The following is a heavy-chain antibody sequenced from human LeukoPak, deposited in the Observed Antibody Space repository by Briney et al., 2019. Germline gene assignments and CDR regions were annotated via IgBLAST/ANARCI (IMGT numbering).Heavy chain of an antibody. J-gene: IGHJ4*02. CDR3: AGGRDVYRY. CDR2: IKQDGSEK. Sequence: GGSLRLSCAASGFTFSSYWMTWVRQAPGKGLEWVANIKQDGSEKYYVDYVKGRFTISRDNAKNSLYLQMNSLRAEDTAVYYCAGGRDVYRYWGQGTLVTVSS. V-gene: IGHV3-7*01. CDR1: GFTFSSYW. D-gene: IGHD5-24*01.